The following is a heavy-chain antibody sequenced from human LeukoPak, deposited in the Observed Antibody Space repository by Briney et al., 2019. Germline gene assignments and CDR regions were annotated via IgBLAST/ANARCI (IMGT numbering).Heavy chain of an antibody. CDR2: ISSSSSYI. J-gene: IGHJ5*02. Sequence: GGSLRLSCAASGFTFSSYSMNWVRQAPGKGLEWVSSISSSSSYIYYADSVKGRFTISRDNAKNSLYLQMNSLRAEDTAVYYCARAGGSGSYYGPWGQGTPVTVSS. CDR1: GFTFSSYS. D-gene: IGHD3-10*01. V-gene: IGHV3-21*01. CDR3: ARAGGSGSYYGP.